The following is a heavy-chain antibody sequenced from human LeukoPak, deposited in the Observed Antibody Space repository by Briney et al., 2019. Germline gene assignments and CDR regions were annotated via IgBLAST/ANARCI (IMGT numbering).Heavy chain of an antibody. CDR2: INHSGST. CDR3: ASWLEGPYYYGMDV. J-gene: IGHJ6*02. V-gene: IGHV4-39*07. CDR1: GGSISSTGYY. D-gene: IGHD5-12*01. Sequence: TSETLSLTCTVSGGSISSTGYYWSWIRQPPGKGLEWIGEINHSGSTNYNPSLKSRVTISVDTSKNQFSLKLSSVTAADTAVYYCASWLEGPYYYGMDVWGQGTTVTVSS.